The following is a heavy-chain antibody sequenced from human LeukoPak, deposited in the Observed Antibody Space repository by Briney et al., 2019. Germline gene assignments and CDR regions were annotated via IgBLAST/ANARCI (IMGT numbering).Heavy chain of an antibody. CDR3: GKDKTTYNWWEVIES. Sequence: PGGSQRLSCVASGFTFSSYAMTWVRQAPGKGLEWVALITHTGGDSYYADSVKGRFAISRDNSKNTLYPEMNDLRAEDTALYFCGKDKTTYNWWEVIESWGQGALVTVSS. CDR1: GFTFSSYA. J-gene: IGHJ4*02. V-gene: IGHV3-23*01. D-gene: IGHD1-1*01. CDR2: ITHTGGDS.